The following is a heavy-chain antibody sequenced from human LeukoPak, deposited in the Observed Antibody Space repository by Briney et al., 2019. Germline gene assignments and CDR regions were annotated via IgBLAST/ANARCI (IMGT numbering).Heavy chain of an antibody. V-gene: IGHV1-69*13. CDR3: ARGCHVYDSSGYYYDAFDI. Sequence: VASVKVSRKASGGTLTTYAISRVREAPGQGGEGRGGIIPIFGAANYAQKLQRRLTITADESTSTAYMELSSLRSEDAAVDYCARGCHVYDSSGYYYDAFDIWGQGTSVTVSS. CDR1: GGTLTTYA. D-gene: IGHD3-22*01. J-gene: IGHJ3*02. CDR2: IIPIFGAA.